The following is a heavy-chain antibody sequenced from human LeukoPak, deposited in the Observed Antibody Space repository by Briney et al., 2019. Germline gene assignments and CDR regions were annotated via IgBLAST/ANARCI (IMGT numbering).Heavy chain of an antibody. J-gene: IGHJ4*02. V-gene: IGHV4-61*03. CDR1: GGSVSGDIYY. CDR2: IYYSGST. D-gene: IGHD6-19*01. CDR3: ARAVRVKFDY. Sequence: SSETLSLTCTVSGGSVSGDIYYWTWIRQPPGKGLEWIGFIYYSGSTRYNPSLESRVTMSLDTSKRHFSLRLSSVTAADTAMYYCARAVRVKFDYWGQGLLVTVSS.